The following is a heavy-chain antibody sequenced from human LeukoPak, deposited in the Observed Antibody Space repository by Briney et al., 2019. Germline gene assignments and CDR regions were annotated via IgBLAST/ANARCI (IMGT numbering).Heavy chain of an antibody. J-gene: IGHJ4*02. Sequence: PSETLSLTCTVSGGSISSSLYHWGWVRQPPGKGLEWIGTIYYGGSTYYNPSLKSRVTISVDKSKNQFSLKLSSVTAADTAVYYCARLTYYDFWSGYYYFDYWGQGTLVTVSS. V-gene: IGHV4-39*07. CDR3: ARLTYYDFWSGYYYFDY. CDR1: GGSISSSLYH. CDR2: IYYGGST. D-gene: IGHD3-3*01.